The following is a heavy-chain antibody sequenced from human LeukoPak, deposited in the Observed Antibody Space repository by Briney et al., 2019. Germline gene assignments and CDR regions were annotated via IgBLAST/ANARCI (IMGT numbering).Heavy chain of an antibody. J-gene: IGHJ4*02. CDR3: AKFLPTHIVVANYYFDY. CDR2: ITGSGGST. V-gene: IGHV3-23*01. Sequence: GGSLRLSCAASGFTFSSYAMSWVRQAPGKGLEWVSAITGSGGSTYYADSVKGRFTISRDNSKNTLYLQMNSLRAEDTAVYYCAKFLPTHIVVANYYFDYWGQGTLVTVSS. D-gene: IGHD2-21*01. CDR1: GFTFSSYA.